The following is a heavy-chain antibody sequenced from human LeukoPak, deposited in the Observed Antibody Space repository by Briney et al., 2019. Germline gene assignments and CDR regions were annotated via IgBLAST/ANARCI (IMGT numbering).Heavy chain of an antibody. CDR2: IYYSGST. Sequence: SETLSLTCTVSGGSISSYYWSWIRQPPGKGLEWIGYIYYSGSTNYNPSLKSRVTISVETSKNEFSLKLRSVTAADTAIYYCARGGYYGSGNDFRFDPWGQGTLVTVSS. CDR1: GGSISSYY. V-gene: IGHV4-59*01. CDR3: ARGGYYGSGNDFRFDP. D-gene: IGHD3-10*01. J-gene: IGHJ5*02.